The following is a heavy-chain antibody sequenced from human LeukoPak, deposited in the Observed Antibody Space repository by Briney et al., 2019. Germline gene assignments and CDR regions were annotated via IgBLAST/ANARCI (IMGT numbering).Heavy chain of an antibody. CDR1: GFTFSTYA. D-gene: IGHD3-22*01. V-gene: IGHV3-23*01. CDR2: ISGSTGNT. CDR3: AKGLPSGSAYSFDY. Sequence: PGGSLRLSCAASGFTFSTYAMNWVRQAPGKGLEWVSGISGSTGNTHDADSVKGRFIISRDNSKNTLYLQMNSLRAEDTAVYYCAKGLPSGSAYSFDYWGQGTLVTVSS. J-gene: IGHJ4*02.